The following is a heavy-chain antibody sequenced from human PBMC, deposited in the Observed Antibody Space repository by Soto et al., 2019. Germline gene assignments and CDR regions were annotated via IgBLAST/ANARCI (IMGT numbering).Heavy chain of an antibody. CDR1: GGSFSGYY. CDR3: ATPDHLGEDY. Sequence: QVQLQQWGAGLLKPSETLSLTCAVYGGSFSGYYWSWIRQPPGKGLEWIGEINHSRSTNYNPSLKSRVTISVDTSKNQFSLKLSSVTAADTAVYYCATPDHLGEDYWGQGTLVTVSS. CDR2: INHSRST. J-gene: IGHJ4*02. D-gene: IGHD3-3*01. V-gene: IGHV4-34*01.